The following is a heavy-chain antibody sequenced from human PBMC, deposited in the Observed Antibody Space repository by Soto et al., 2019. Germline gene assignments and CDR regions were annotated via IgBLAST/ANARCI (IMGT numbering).Heavy chain of an antibody. CDR1: GFTFSSYW. Sequence: GGSLRLSCAASGFTFSSYWMSWVRQAPGKGLEWVAVIWYDGSNKYYADSVKGRFTISRDNSKKTLYLQMNSLRAEDTAVYYCARDLLKQQPTTAGWWGQGTLVTVSS. D-gene: IGHD6-13*01. CDR2: IWYDGSNK. J-gene: IGHJ4*02. CDR3: ARDLLKQQPTTAGW. V-gene: IGHV3-33*08.